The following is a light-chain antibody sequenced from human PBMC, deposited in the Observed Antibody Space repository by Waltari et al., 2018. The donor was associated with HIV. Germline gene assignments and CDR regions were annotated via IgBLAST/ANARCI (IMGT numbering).Light chain of an antibody. J-gene: IGLJ3*02. CDR3: CAWDSSLNGWI. CDR1: STNAGYQG. CDR2: RNN. V-gene: IGLV10-54*01. Sequence: QAGLTQPLSMSTGLGQTATLTCTGDSTNAGYQGVAWVQHRRGHPPKRLSHRNNNRPSGISDSFSAFMSVDPGFLTISVLQSQDEADYFCCAWDSSLNGWIFGGGTHLT.